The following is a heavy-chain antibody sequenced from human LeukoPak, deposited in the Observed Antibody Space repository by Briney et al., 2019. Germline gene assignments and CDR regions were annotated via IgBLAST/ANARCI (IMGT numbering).Heavy chain of an antibody. D-gene: IGHD6-6*01. J-gene: IGHJ5*02. CDR3: ARHSEEYTSTSRFDP. V-gene: IGHV5-51*01. Sequence: GESLKISCEGSGYIFATYWIGWVRQMPGKGLEWMGIIYPGDSDTRYSPSFQGQVTISADKSISTAYLQWRSLKASDTAMYYCARHSEEYTSTSRFDPWGQGTLVTVSS. CDR2: IYPGDSDT. CDR1: GYIFATYW.